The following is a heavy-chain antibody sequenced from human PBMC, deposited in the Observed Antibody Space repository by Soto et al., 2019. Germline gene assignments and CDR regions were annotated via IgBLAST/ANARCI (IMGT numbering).Heavy chain of an antibody. CDR3: AKSRVGANDGLDF. D-gene: IGHD1-26*01. Sequence: GGSLRLSCAASGFTFSNYAMSWVRQAPGKGLEWVSVITSTGGNTYYADSVKGRFTISRDNSKNTLYLQMSNLRAEDTAVYYRAKSRVGANDGLDFWGQGTMVTASS. V-gene: IGHV3-23*01. CDR1: GFTFSNYA. CDR2: ITSTGGNT. J-gene: IGHJ3*01.